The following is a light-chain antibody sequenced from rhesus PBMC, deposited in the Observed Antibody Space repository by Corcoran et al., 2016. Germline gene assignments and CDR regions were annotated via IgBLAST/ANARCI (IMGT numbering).Light chain of an antibody. CDR3: QQHNSYPLT. CDR1: QGISKY. J-gene: IGKJ4*01. CDR2: DAS. V-gene: IGKV1-25*01. Sequence: DIQMTQSPSSLSASVGDTVTITCQASQGISKYLAWYPQKPGKAPKLLIYDASTLQSGVPSRFSGSGAGTEFTLTISSLQPEDFATYDWQQHNSYPLTFGGGTKVELK.